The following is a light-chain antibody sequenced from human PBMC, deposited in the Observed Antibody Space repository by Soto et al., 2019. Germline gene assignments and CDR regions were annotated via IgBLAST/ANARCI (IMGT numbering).Light chain of an antibody. Sequence: QPVLTQPPSASGTPGQRVIISCSGTSSNLGSNTANWYQQFPGTAPKVLIYSNNERPSRVPDRFSGSKSGTSASLAISELQSEDEADYYCAAWDDSLNGGVFGGGTKLTVL. J-gene: IGLJ3*02. CDR3: AAWDDSLNGGV. CDR1: SSNLGSNT. V-gene: IGLV1-44*01. CDR2: SNN.